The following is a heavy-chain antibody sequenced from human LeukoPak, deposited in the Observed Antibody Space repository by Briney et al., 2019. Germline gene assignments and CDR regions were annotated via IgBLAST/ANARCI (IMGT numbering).Heavy chain of an antibody. CDR3: ARDSGCSSTSCYSATFDY. CDR1: GYTFTDYY. D-gene: IGHD2-2*01. CDR2: INPNSGGT. Sequence: ASVKVSCKASGYTFTDYYMHWVRQAPGQGLEWMGWINPNSGGTNYAQKFQGRVTMTRDTSISTAYMELSRLRSDDTAVYYCARDSGCSSTSCYSATFDYWGQGTLVTVSS. J-gene: IGHJ4*02. V-gene: IGHV1-2*02.